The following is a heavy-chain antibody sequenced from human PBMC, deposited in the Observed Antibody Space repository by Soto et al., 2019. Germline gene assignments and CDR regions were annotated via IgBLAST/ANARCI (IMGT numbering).Heavy chain of an antibody. D-gene: IGHD3-22*01. Sequence: QVQLVQSGAEVKKPGSSVKVSCKASGGTFSSYAISWVRQAPGQGLEWMGGIIPIFDTADYAQKFQGRGTIAADESTNTAYRELSSLRSEDTAVYYCAGHSSGVPGYYYGMDVWGQGTTVTVSS. CDR2: IIPIFDTA. CDR1: GGTFSSYA. CDR3: AGHSSGVPGYYYGMDV. J-gene: IGHJ6*02. V-gene: IGHV1-69*12.